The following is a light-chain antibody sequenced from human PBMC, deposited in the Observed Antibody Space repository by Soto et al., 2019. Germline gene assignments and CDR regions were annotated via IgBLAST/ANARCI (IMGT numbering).Light chain of an antibody. V-gene: IGKV4-1*01. J-gene: IGKJ4*01. Sequence: DIVMTQSPDSLAASLGERATINCKSSRSVLYSSNNKNYLAWYQQKPGQPPKLLIYWASTRESGVPDRFSGSGSGTDFTLTISSLQAEDVAVYYCQQYYSTPLTFGGGTKVDI. CDR2: WAS. CDR1: RSVLYSSNNKNY. CDR3: QQYYSTPLT.